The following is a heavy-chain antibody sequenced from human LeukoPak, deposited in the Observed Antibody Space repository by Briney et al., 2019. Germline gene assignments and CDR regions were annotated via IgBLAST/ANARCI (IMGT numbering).Heavy chain of an antibody. Sequence: SVKVSCKASGGTFSSYAISWVRQAPGQGLEWLGGIITIFGTANYAQKFQGRVTITTDESTSTAYMELSSLRSEDTAVYYCARGPRFWSGYCPFDYWGQGTLVTVSS. D-gene: IGHD3-3*01. CDR3: ARGPRFWSGYCPFDY. J-gene: IGHJ4*02. V-gene: IGHV1-69*05. CDR1: GGTFSSYA. CDR2: IITIFGTA.